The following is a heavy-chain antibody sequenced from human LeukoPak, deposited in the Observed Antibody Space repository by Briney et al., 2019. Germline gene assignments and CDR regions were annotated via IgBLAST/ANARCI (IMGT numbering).Heavy chain of an antibody. CDR2: ISGSGSTI. V-gene: IGHV3-48*04. D-gene: IGHD3-10*02. CDR1: GFTFSSYG. Sequence: GGLRLSCAASGFTFSSYGMSWVRQAPGKGLEWVSAISGSGSTIYYADSVKGRFTISRDNAKNSLYLQMNSLRAEDTAVYYCAELGITMIGGVWGKGTTVTISS. CDR3: AELGITMIGGV. J-gene: IGHJ6*04.